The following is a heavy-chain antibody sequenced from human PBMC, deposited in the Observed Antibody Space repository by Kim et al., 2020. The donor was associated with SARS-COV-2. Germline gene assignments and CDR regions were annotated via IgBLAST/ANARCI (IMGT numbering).Heavy chain of an antibody. D-gene: IGHD1-26*01. J-gene: IGHJ6*03. CDR3: AEGGRSYYRALYYYMDV. V-gene: IGHV3-66*01. Sequence: GGSLRLSCAASGFTVSNNYMSWVRQAPGKGLEWVSVIYSGGSTYYSDSVKGRFTISRDNSKTTLYLQMNSLRAGDTAVYDCAEGGRSYYRALYYYMDVWGKGTTVTVSS. CDR2: IYSGGST. CDR1: GFTVSNNY.